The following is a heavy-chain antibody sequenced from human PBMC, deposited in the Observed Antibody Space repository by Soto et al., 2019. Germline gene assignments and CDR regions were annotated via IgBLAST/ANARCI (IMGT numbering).Heavy chain of an antibody. CDR2: ILSLESHK. CDR1: VFTFSDYY. Sequence: PGGSLRLSCRGFVFTFSDYYMNFIRQSPVKGLEWVSSILSLESHKYYAASVMGRFSVSRYNAKRSLFLPMNNLRAEDTGCYFCATGLKDTSNRPSFVSWGRGTPVTVTS. CDR3: ATGLKDTSNRPSFVS. J-gene: IGHJ4*02. V-gene: IGHV3-11*01. D-gene: IGHD2-8*01.